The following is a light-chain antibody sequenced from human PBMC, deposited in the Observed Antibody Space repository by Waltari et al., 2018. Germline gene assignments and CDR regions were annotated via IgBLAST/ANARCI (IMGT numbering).Light chain of an antibody. V-gene: IGKV1-5*03. Sequence: DIQMTQPPSTLSASVGDRVSITCRASQSIGTYLAWYQQKPGKAPKLLIYRASTLESGVPFRFSGSGSGTEFTLTISSLQPDDFATYYCQQYDSFSPVTFGQGTRVDIK. CDR3: QQYDSFSPVT. J-gene: IGKJ1*01. CDR2: RAS. CDR1: QSIGTY.